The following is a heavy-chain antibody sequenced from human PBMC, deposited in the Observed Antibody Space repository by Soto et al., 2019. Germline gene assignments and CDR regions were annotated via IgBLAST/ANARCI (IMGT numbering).Heavy chain of an antibody. V-gene: IGHV3-48*03. CDR1: GFTFSSYE. J-gene: IGHJ4*02. CDR2: ISSSGSTI. D-gene: IGHD3-3*01. Sequence: EVQLVESGGGLVQPGGSLRLSCAASGFTFSSYEMNWVRQAPGKGLEWVSYISSSGSTIYYADSVKGRFTISRDNAKNSLYLQMNSLRAEDTAVYYCARTYDFWSGPEGYFDYWGQGTLVTVSS. CDR3: ARTYDFWSGPEGYFDY.